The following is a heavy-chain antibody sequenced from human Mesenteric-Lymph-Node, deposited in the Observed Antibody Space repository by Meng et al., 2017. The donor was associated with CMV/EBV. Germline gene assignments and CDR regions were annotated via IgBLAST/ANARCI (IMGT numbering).Heavy chain of an antibody. CDR3: ASSPGIPVTGTGFGNYYYYGMDV. J-gene: IGHJ6*02. CDR2: IKQDGSEK. CDR1: GFTVMNSY. D-gene: IGHD6-19*01. Sequence: GESLKISCAASGFTVMNSYMTWVRQAPGKGLEWVANIKQDGSEKYYVDSVKGRFTISRDNAKNSLYLQMNSLRAEDTAVYYCASSPGIPVTGTGFGNYYYYGMDVWGQGTTVTVSS. V-gene: IGHV3-7*01.